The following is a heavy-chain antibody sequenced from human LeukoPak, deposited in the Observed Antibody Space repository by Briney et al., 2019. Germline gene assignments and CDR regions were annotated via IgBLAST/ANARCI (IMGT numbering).Heavy chain of an antibody. J-gene: IGHJ6*02. Sequence: ASVKVSCKASGYTFTSYGISWVRQAPGQGLEWMGWISAYNGNTNYAQKLQGRVTMTTDTSTSTAYMELRSLRSDDTAVYYCTTFTLRYCSSTSCYLYYYYGMDVWGQGTTVTVSS. CDR2: ISAYNGNT. CDR1: GYTFTSYG. D-gene: IGHD2-2*01. CDR3: TTFTLRYCSSTSCYLYYYYGMDV. V-gene: IGHV1-18*01.